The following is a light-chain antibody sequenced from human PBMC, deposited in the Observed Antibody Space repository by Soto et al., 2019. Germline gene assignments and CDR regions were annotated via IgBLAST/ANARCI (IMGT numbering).Light chain of an antibody. CDR1: QSISSY. V-gene: IGKV1-39*01. CDR2: AAS. CDR3: QQSYSTPLT. J-gene: IGKJ4*01. Sequence: DIQMTQSPSSLSASVGDRVTITCRASQSISSYLNWHQQKPGKAPKLLIYAASSLQSGVPSRFSGSGSGTDFTLTISSLQPDDFATYYCQQSYSTPLTFGGGTKVDIK.